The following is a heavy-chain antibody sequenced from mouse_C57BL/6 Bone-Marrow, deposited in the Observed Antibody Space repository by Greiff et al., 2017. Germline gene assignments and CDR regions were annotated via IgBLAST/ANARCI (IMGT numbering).Heavy chain of an antibody. J-gene: IGHJ3*01. CDR2: IWSGGST. D-gene: IGHD2-2*01. CDR1: GFSLTSYG. V-gene: IGHV2-2*01. Sequence: QVQLQQSGPGLVQPSPSLSITCTVSGFSLTSYGVHWVRQSPGKGLEWLGVIWSGGSTDYNAAFISRLSISKDNSKSHVFFKMNRLHADDTAIYYCAREKIYYGYAGFAYWGQGTLVTVSA. CDR3: AREKIYYGYAGFAY.